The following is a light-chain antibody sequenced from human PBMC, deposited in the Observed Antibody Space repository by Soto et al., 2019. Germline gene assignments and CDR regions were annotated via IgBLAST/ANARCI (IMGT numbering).Light chain of an antibody. J-gene: IGLJ3*02. CDR1: SSDVGGYIY. CDR3: QAYDYSLTASV. Sequence: QSALTQPASVSGSPGQSITISCTGTSSDVGGYIYVSWYQQHPGKAPKLMIYEVSNRPSGVPERFSGSKSGTSASLAITGLQAEDEADYYCQAYDYSLTASVFGGGTKLTVL. CDR2: EVS. V-gene: IGLV2-14*01.